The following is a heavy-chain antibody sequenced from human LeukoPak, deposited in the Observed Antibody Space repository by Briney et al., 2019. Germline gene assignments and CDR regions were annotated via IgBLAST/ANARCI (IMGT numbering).Heavy chain of an antibody. V-gene: IGHV3-64*01. J-gene: IGHJ4*02. CDR3: ARSSREMATTPFDY. CDR1: GFIFSSYA. Sequence: GGSLRLYCAASGFIFSSYAMHWVRQAPGKGLEYVSAISSNGGSTYYANSVKGRFTISRDNSKNTLYLQMGSLRAEDMAVYYCARSSREMATTPFDYWGQGTLVTVSS. CDR2: ISSNGGST. D-gene: IGHD5-24*01.